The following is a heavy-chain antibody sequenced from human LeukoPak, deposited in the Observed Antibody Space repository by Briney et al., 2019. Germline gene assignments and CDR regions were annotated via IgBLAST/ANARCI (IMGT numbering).Heavy chain of an antibody. J-gene: IGHJ1*01. Sequence: PSETLSLTCTVSGGSISSSSYYWGWIRQPPGKGLEWIGNINYSRNPNYNPSLKSRVTISVDKSKNQFSLKLSSVTAADTAVYYCASGPDTAMVLGKYFQHWGQGTLVTVSS. D-gene: IGHD5-18*01. CDR1: GGSISSSSYY. CDR3: ASGPDTAMVLGKYFQH. V-gene: IGHV4-39*07. CDR2: INYSRNP.